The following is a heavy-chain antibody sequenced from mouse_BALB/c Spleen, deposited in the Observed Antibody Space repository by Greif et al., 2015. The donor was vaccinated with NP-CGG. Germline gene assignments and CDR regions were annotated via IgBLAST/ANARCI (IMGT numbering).Heavy chain of an antibody. V-gene: IGHV14-3*02. Sequence: VQLQHSGAELVEPGASVKLSCTASGFNIKDTYMHWVKQRPEQGLEWIGRIDPANGNTKYDPKFQGKATITADTSSNTAYLQLSSLTSEDTAVYYCARWDWYFDVWGAGTTVTVSS. CDR3: ARWDWYFDV. CDR1: GFNIKDTY. CDR2: IDPANGNT. J-gene: IGHJ1*01.